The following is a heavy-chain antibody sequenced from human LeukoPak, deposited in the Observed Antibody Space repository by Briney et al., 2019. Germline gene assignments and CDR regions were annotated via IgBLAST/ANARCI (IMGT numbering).Heavy chain of an antibody. D-gene: IGHD3-22*01. CDR1: GFTFSSYA. V-gene: IGHV3-23*01. J-gene: IGHJ4*02. CDR2: ISGSGGST. Sequence: GGSLRLSCAASGFTFSSYAMSWVRQAPGKGLEWVSAISGSGGSTYYADSVKGRFTISRDNSKNTLHLQMNSLRAEDTAVYYCAKDIALSYYYDSSGSVDYWGQGTLVTVSS. CDR3: AKDIALSYYYDSSGSVDY.